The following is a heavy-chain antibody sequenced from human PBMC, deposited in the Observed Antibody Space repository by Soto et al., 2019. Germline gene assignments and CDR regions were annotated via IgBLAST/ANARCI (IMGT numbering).Heavy chain of an antibody. CDR1: GGSVSSGTFY. V-gene: IGHV4-61*01. CDR2: IYYSGSS. D-gene: IGHD6-13*01. CDR3: ARVSSWQKLDY. Sequence: SETLSLTCTVSGGSVSSGTFYWSWLRQPPGQELEWIGNIYYSGSSNYDPSLKSRVTITVNTSKKQFPLKLSAVAAEDRAGYYWARVSSWQKLDYWGQGTMVTVSS. J-gene: IGHJ4*02.